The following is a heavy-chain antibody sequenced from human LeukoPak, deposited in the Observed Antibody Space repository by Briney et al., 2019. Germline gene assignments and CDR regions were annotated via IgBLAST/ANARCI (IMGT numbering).Heavy chain of an antibody. CDR2: ISGSGGST. V-gene: IGHV3-23*01. CDR3: PKDGHYYDSSGYYYFDY. CDR1: GFTFSSYA. Sequence: PGGSLRLSCAASGFTFSSYAMSWVRQAPGKGLEWVSAISGSGGSTYYADSVKGRFTISRDNSKNTLYLQMNSLRAEDTAVYYCPKDGHYYDSSGYYYFDYWGQGTLVTVSS. J-gene: IGHJ4*02. D-gene: IGHD3-22*01.